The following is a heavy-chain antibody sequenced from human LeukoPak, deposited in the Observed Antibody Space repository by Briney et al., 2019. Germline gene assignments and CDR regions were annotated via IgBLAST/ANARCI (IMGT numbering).Heavy chain of an antibody. Sequence: PGRSLRLSCAASGLIFSSYGMHWVRQAPGKGLEWVAVTSSDGNNTYYADSVKGRFTISRDNSKNTLYLQMDSLRAEDTAVYYCAKDSGSGRGLYYYGMDVWGKGTTVPVSS. CDR3: AKDSGSGRGLYYYGMDV. CDR1: GLIFSSYG. D-gene: IGHD3-10*01. CDR2: TSSDGNNT. J-gene: IGHJ6*04. V-gene: IGHV3-30*18.